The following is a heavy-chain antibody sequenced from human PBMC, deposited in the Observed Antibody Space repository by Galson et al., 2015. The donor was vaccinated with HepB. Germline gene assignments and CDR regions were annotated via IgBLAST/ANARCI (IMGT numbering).Heavy chain of an antibody. J-gene: IGHJ4*02. CDR1: GFTFSSYG. V-gene: IGHV3-23*01. D-gene: IGHD3-10*01. CDR2: ISGSGGST. CDR3: AKAPGEEFRVGELFVS. Sequence: SLRLSCAASGFTFSSYGMHWVRQAPGKGLEWVSAISGSGGSTYYADSVKGRFTISRDNSKNTLYLQMNSLRAEDTAVYYCAKAPGEEFRVGELFVSWGQGTLVTVSS.